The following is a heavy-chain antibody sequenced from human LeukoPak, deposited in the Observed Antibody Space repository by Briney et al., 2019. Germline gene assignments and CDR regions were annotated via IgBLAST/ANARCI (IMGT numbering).Heavy chain of an antibody. CDR1: GGSISSYY. Sequence: SETLSVTCTVSGGSISSYYWSWIRQPPGKGLEWIGYIYYSGSTNYSPSLKSRVTISVDTSKNQFSLKLSSVTAADTAVYYCARERESIDYWGQGTLVTVSS. V-gene: IGHV4-59*01. J-gene: IGHJ4*02. CDR3: ARERESIDY. CDR2: IYYSGST.